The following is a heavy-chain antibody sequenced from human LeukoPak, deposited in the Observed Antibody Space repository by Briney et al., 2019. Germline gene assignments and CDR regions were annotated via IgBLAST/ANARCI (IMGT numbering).Heavy chain of an antibody. CDR3: ARGSGDLDY. CDR1: GGSFSAYH. J-gene: IGHJ4*02. D-gene: IGHD6-25*01. V-gene: IGHV4-34*01. Sequence: SETLSLTCAVYGGSFSAYHWSWIRQPPGKGLEWIGEIHLSGSTNYNPSLKSRVTISVDTSQNQFSLKVISVTAADTAVYFCARGSGDLDYWGQGTLVTVSS. CDR2: IHLSGST.